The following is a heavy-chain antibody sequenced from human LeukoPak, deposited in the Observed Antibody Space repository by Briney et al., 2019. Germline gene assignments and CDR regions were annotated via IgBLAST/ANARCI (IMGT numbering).Heavy chain of an antibody. Sequence: PGGSLRLSCAASGFTFSSYAMSWVRQAPGKGLEWVSGISGSGGSTYYADSVKGRFTISRDNSKNTLYLQMNSLRAEDTAVYYCAKVRLYGDYPEIDYWGQGTLVAVSS. CDR1: GFTFSSYA. CDR3: AKVRLYGDYPEIDY. V-gene: IGHV3-23*01. D-gene: IGHD4-17*01. CDR2: ISGSGGST. J-gene: IGHJ4*02.